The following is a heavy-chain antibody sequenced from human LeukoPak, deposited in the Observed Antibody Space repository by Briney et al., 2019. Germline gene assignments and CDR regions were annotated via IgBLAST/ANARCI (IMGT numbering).Heavy chain of an antibody. Sequence: GGSLTLSCAASGFTFRSYGMHWVRQAPGKGLEYVAAISSNGGSTDYANSVKGRFTISRDNSKNTLYLQMGSLRAEDMAVYYCARISSSYDYDYWGRGTLDTVSS. CDR2: ISSNGGST. CDR1: GFTFRSYG. J-gene: IGHJ4*01. V-gene: IGHV3-64*01. D-gene: IGHD6-6*01. CDR3: ARISSSYDYDY.